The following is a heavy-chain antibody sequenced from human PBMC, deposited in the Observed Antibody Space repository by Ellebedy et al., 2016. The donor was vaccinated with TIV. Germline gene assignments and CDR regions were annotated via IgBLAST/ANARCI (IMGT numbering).Heavy chain of an antibody. V-gene: IGHV1-18*01. J-gene: IGHJ4*02. Sequence: AASVKVSCKASGYSFISYGISWVRQAPGQGLEWMGWISANNNNRNYIQKFQGRVAMTTDTSTATAYMELRNLRSDDTAVYYCVRDRGERGRGGYWGQGTLVTVSS. CDR3: VRDRGERGRGGY. D-gene: IGHD1-26*01. CDR2: ISANNNNR. CDR1: GYSFISYG.